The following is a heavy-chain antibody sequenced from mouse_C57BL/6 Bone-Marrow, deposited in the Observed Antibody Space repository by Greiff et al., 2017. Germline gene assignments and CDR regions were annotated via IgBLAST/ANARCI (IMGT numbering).Heavy chain of an antibody. CDR3: ARSTGTGY. D-gene: IGHD3-3*01. Sequence: QVQLQQPGAELVKPGASVKLSCKASGYTFTSYWMHWVKQRPGQGLEWIGMIHPNSGSTNYNEKFKSQATLTVDKSSSPAYLQLSSLTSEDSAVDYCARSTGTGYWGQGTTLTVSS. CDR1: GYTFTSYW. J-gene: IGHJ2*01. CDR2: IHPNSGST. V-gene: IGHV1-64*01.